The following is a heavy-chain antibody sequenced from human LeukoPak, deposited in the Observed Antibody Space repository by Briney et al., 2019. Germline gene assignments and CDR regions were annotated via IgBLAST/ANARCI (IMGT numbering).Heavy chain of an antibody. Sequence: GGSLRLSCAASGFSFSSFWMHWVRQAPGKGLVWVSGIKSDGAGTSYVDSVKGRFTISRDNAKNSLYLQMNSLRAEDTAVYYCAGLGITMIGGVWGKGTTVTISS. J-gene: IGHJ6*04. CDR2: IKSDGAGT. V-gene: IGHV3-74*01. CDR1: GFSFSSFW. D-gene: IGHD3-10*02. CDR3: AGLGITMIGGV.